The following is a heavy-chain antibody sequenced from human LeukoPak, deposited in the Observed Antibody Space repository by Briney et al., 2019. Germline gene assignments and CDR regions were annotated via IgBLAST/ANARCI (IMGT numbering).Heavy chain of an antibody. Sequence: SETLSLTCAVSGDAISNNYWWHWVRQFPGKGLGWIGAIYRSGSTSYNPSLRSRVAISIDKSKNQFSLKLSSVTAADTAVYYCARAQPGGGYFDYWGQGTLVTVSS. CDR1: GDAISNNYW. CDR2: IYRSGST. J-gene: IGHJ4*02. CDR3: ARAQPGGGYFDY. V-gene: IGHV4-4*02. D-gene: IGHD3-16*01.